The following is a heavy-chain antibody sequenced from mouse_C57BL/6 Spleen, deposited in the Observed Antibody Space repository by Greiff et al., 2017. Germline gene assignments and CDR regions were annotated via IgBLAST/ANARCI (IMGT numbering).Heavy chain of an antibody. CDR1: GFTFSDYG. Sequence: EVQLQESGGGLVKPGGSLKLSCAASGFTFSDYGMHWVRQAPEKGLEWVAYISSGSSTIYYADTVKGRFTISRDNAKNTLFLQMTSLRSEDTAMYYCARNKLITTVVDPLAYWGQGTLVTVSA. CDR2: ISSGSSTI. CDR3: ARNKLITTVVDPLAY. D-gene: IGHD1-1*01. V-gene: IGHV5-17*01. J-gene: IGHJ3*01.